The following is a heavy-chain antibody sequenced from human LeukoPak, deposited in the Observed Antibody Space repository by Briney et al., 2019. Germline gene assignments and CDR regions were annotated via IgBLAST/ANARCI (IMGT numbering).Heavy chain of an antibody. D-gene: IGHD3-16*01. CDR1: GYTFTSYG. J-gene: IGHJ4*02. CDR2: FDPEDGET. CDR3: ATNYVWGSYFYFDY. Sequence: ASVKVSCKASGYTFTSYGISWVRQAPGKGLEWMGGFDPEDGETIYAQKFQGRVTMTEDTSTDTAYMELSSLRSEDTAVYYCATNYVWGSYFYFDYWGQGTLVTVSS. V-gene: IGHV1-24*01.